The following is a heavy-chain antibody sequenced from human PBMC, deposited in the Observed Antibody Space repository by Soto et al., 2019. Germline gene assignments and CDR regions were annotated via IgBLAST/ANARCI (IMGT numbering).Heavy chain of an antibody. CDR2: ISGSGGST. J-gene: IGHJ4*02. CDR3: AKPRAVAGVDYFDY. Sequence: PGGSLRLSYAASGFTFSSYAMSWVRQAPGKGLDWVSAISGSGGSTYYADSVKGRFTISRDNSKNTLYLQMNSLRAEDTAVYYCAKPRAVAGVDYFDYWGQGTLVTVSS. D-gene: IGHD6-19*01. V-gene: IGHV3-23*01. CDR1: GFTFSSYA.